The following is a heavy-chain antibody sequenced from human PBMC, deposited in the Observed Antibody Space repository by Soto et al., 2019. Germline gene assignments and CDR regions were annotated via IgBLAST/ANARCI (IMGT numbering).Heavy chain of an antibody. CDR3: ARSHLYYGDHYFDY. J-gene: IGHJ4*02. V-gene: IGHV3-7*05. CDR1: GFTFSSYW. CDR2: IKQDGSEK. Sequence: GGSLRLSCAASGFTFSSYWMSWVRQAPGKGLEWVANIKQDGSEKYYVDSVKGRFTISRDNAKNSLYLQMNSLRAEDTAVYYCARSHLYYGDHYFDYWGQGTLVTVSS. D-gene: IGHD4-17*01.